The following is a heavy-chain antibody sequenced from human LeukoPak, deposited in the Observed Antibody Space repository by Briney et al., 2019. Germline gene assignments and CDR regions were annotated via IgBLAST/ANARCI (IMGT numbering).Heavy chain of an antibody. CDR1: GFTFSGSA. CDR3: TRDFWSGYFGDV. Sequence: QTGGSLRLSCAASGFTFSGSAMHWVRQASGKGLEWVGRTRSKANSYATAYAASVKGRFTISRDDSKNTAYLQMNSLKTEDTAVYYCTRDFWSGYFGDVWGKGTTVTVSS. D-gene: IGHD3-3*01. CDR2: TRSKANSYAT. V-gene: IGHV3-73*01. J-gene: IGHJ6*04.